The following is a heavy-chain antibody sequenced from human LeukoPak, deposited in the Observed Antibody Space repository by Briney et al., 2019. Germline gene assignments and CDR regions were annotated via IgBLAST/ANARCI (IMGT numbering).Heavy chain of an antibody. CDR3: ARVYYDFWSGYSLDY. Sequence: SETLSLTCTVSGGSISSYYWSWIRQPPGKGLEWIGYIYYSGSTNYNPSLKSRVTISVDTSKNQFSLKLSSVTAADTAVYYCARVYYDFWSGYSLDYWGQGTLVTVSS. J-gene: IGHJ4*02. CDR2: IYYSGST. CDR1: GGSISSYY. D-gene: IGHD3-3*01. V-gene: IGHV4-59*01.